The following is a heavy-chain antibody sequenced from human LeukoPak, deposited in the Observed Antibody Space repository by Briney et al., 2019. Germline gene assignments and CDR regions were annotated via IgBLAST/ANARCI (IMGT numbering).Heavy chain of an antibody. Sequence: ASVKVSCKASGYSLTYYYIHWVRQAPGQGLEWIGTINPSGGSTTYAQKFQGRVIMTGDTSTSTVYMELSGVTSEDTAVYYCAREVHDVWSADSSRYMDVWGKGTTLTVAS. V-gene: IGHV1-46*01. J-gene: IGHJ6*03. CDR2: INPSGGST. CDR1: GYSLTYYY. D-gene: IGHD3-3*01. CDR3: AREVHDVWSADSSRYMDV.